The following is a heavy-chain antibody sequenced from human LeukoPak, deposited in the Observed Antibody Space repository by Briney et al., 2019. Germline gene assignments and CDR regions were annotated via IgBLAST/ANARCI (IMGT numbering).Heavy chain of an antibody. CDR3: AKDSGLGDY. CDR2: ISYDGSNK. V-gene: IGHV3-30*18. CDR1: GFTFSSYG. D-gene: IGHD3/OR15-3a*01. Sequence: GGSLRLSCAASGFTFSSYGMHWVRQAPGKGLEWVAVISYDGSNKYYADSVKGRFTISRDNSKNTLYLQMDSLRAEDTAVYYCAKDSGLGDYWGQGTLVTVSS. J-gene: IGHJ4*02.